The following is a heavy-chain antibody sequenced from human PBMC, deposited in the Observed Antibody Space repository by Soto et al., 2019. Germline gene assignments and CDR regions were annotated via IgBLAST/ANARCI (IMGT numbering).Heavy chain of an antibody. Sequence: ASVKVSCKASGYTFTGYYMPWVRQAPGQGLEWMGWINPNSGGTNYAQKFQGWVTMTRDTSIGTAYRELSRLRSDDTAVYYCARTVPTYYDFWSGYYDYYGMDVWGRGTTVTVSS. J-gene: IGHJ6*02. D-gene: IGHD3-3*01. CDR2: INPNSGGT. CDR3: ARTVPTYYDFWSGYYDYYGMDV. V-gene: IGHV1-2*04. CDR1: GYTFTGYY.